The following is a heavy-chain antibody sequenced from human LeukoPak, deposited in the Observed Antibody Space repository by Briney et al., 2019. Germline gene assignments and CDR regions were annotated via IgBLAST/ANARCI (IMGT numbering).Heavy chain of an antibody. CDR2: IIPIFGTA. CDR1: GGTFSSYA. J-gene: IGHJ3*02. V-gene: IGHV1-69*05. CDR3: ARDSSGWYAPLDAFDI. D-gene: IGHD6-19*01. Sequence: SVMVSCKASGGTFSSYAISWVRQAPGQGLEWMGRIIPIFGTANYAQKFQGRVTITTDESTSTAYMELSSLRSEDTAVYYCARDSSGWYAPLDAFDIWGQGTMVTVSS.